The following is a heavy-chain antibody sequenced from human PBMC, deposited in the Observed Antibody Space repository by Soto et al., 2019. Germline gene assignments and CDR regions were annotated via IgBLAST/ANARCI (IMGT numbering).Heavy chain of an antibody. D-gene: IGHD4-4*01. CDR3: ARSQDYSNMFYFDY. V-gene: IGHV3-66*01. J-gene: IGHJ4*02. CDR2: IYSGGST. Sequence: GGSLRLSCAASGFSVGSNYMSWVRQAPGKGLEWVSVIYSGGSTYYADSVKGRFTISRDNSKNTLYLQMNSLRAEDTAVYYCARSQDYSNMFYFDYWGQGSLVTVSS. CDR1: GFSVGSNY.